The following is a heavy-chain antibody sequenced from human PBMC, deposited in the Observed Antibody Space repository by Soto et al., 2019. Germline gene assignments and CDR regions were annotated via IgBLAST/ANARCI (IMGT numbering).Heavy chain of an antibody. CDR3: ARDLNGYCSGGSCYSGVRQDY. V-gene: IGHV1-18*01. CDR2: ISAYNGNT. CDR1: GYTFTSYG. D-gene: IGHD2-15*01. Sequence: ASVKVSCKASGYTFTSYGISWVRQAPGQGLERMGWISAYNGNTNYAQKLQGRVTMTTDTSTSTAYMELRSLRSDDTAVYYCARDLNGYCSGGSCYSGVRQDYWGQGTLVTVSS. J-gene: IGHJ4*02.